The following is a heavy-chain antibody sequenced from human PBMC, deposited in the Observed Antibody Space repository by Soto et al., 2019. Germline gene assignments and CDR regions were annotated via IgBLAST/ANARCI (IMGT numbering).Heavy chain of an antibody. V-gene: IGHV4-31*03. CDR3: ARGLRGGAIAAAGFDY. CDR2: IYYSGST. Sequence: QVQLQESGPGLVKPSQTLSLTCTVSGGSISSGGYYWSWIRQHPGKGLEWIGYIYYSGSTYYNPSLKSRVTISVDTSKNQFSLKLSSVTVADTAVYYCARGLRGGAIAAAGFDYWGQGTLVTVSS. D-gene: IGHD6-13*01. CDR1: GGSISSGGYY. J-gene: IGHJ4*02.